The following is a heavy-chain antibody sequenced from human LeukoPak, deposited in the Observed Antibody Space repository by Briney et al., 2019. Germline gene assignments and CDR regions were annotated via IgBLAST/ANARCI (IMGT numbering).Heavy chain of an antibody. CDR3: ARSEVAYDILTGYHCYYYGRDL. V-gene: IGHV1-2*04. D-gene: IGHD3-9*01. CDR2: INSNSGGT. J-gene: IGHJ6*01. Sequence: GASVKVSCKASGDTFTSYYMHWVRQAPGQGLEWMGWINSNSGGTNYAQKFQGWVTMTRDTSTSAPYMELSRLRSDDTDVYYCARSEVAYDILTGYHCYYYGRDLWGERPTVRVSS. CDR1: GDTFTSYY.